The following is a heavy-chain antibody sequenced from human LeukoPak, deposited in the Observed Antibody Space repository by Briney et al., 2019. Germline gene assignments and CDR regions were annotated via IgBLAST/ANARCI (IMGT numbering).Heavy chain of an antibody. J-gene: IGHJ4*02. CDR3: ARSTYSGSYRYYFNY. V-gene: IGHV3-53*01. CDR1: GFTVSNNY. Sequence: GGSLRLSCAASGFTVSNNYMSWVRQAPGKGLEWVSIIYSGTSIYYADSVKGRFTISRDNSKNTLYLQMNSVRTEDTGVYYCARSTYSGSYRYYFNYWGQGTLLTVSS. CDR2: IYSGTSI. D-gene: IGHD1-26*01.